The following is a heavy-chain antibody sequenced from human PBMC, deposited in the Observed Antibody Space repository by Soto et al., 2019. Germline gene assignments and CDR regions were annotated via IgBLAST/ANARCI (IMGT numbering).Heavy chain of an antibody. Sequence: GGSLRLSSAASGFTFSSYAMSWVRQAPGKGLEWVSAISGSGGSTYYADSVKGRFTISRDNSKNTLYLQMNSLRAEDTAVYYCAKFSMIVVVMGYFDYWGQGTLVTVSS. CDR1: GFTFSSYA. D-gene: IGHD3-22*01. V-gene: IGHV3-23*01. CDR2: ISGSGGST. J-gene: IGHJ4*02. CDR3: AKFSMIVVVMGYFDY.